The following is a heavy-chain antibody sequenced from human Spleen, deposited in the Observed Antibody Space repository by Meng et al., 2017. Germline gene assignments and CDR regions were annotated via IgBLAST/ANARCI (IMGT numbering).Heavy chain of an antibody. Sequence: SVKVSCKASGYTFTDSYMHWVRQAPGQGLEWMGGIIPIFGTANYAQKFQGRVTITADESTSTAYMELSSLRSEDTAVYYCQWLSTHPPDQWGQGTLVTVSS. D-gene: IGHD3-22*01. CDR1: GYTFTDSY. CDR3: QWLSTHPPDQ. J-gene: IGHJ4*02. CDR2: IIPIFGTA. V-gene: IGHV1-69*13.